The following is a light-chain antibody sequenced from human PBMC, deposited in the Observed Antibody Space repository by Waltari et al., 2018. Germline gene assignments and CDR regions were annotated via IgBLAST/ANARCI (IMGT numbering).Light chain of an antibody. CDR1: ESLTKRY. J-gene: IGKJ2*01. CDR3: QQYTSSIMYT. Sequence: VLSQSPDTSPLSPVEAATLPCRSSESLTKRYLAWYQQKPGQAPRLLMYGASSRAGGIPYRFSGSGSGTDFTLTISRLEPEDFAVYYCQQYTSSIMYTFGQGTKLEIK. V-gene: IGKV3-20*01. CDR2: GAS.